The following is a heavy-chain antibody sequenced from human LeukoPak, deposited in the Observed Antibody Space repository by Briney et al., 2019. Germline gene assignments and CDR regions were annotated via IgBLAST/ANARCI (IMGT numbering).Heavy chain of an antibody. CDR3: ARRGTGHGMDV. J-gene: IGHJ6*02. V-gene: IGHV3-74*01. D-gene: IGHD1-1*01. CDR1: GFDLSAYW. Sequence: GGSLRLSCAASGFDLSAYWMHWVRQVPGKGLVWVSRINNDGSSASYVDSVKGRFTISRDNAKNTLFLQMNSLRAEDTAVYYCARRGTGHGMDVWGQGTTVIVSS. CDR2: INNDGSSA.